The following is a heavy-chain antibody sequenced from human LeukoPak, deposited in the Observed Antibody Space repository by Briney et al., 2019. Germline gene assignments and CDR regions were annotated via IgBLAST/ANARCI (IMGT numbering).Heavy chain of an antibody. CDR1: GFIFSNYS. D-gene: IGHD6-19*01. CDR2: ISSRGDST. V-gene: IGHV3-23*01. Sequence: GSLRLSCAASGFIFSNYSMSWVRQVPGRGLEWVSTISSRGDSTYVADSVKGRFTISRDNSKNSLYLQMNTVRAEDTAVYYCVKGPRPDITVAHTVENWGQGTLVTVSS. J-gene: IGHJ4*02. CDR3: VKGPRPDITVAHTVEN.